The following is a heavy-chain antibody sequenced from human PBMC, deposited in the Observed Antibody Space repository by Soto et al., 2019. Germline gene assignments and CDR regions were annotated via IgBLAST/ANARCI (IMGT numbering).Heavy chain of an antibody. D-gene: IGHD6-13*01. J-gene: IGHJ4*02. CDR3: ASPSGGSSSRPFDY. V-gene: IGHV3-23*01. CDR2: ISGSGGST. Sequence: PGGSLRLSCAASGFTFSSYAMSWVRQAPGKGLEWVSAISGSGGSTYYADSVKGRFTISRDNSKNTLYLQMNSLRAEDTAVYYCASPSGGSSSRPFDYWGQGTLVTVSS. CDR1: GFTFSSYA.